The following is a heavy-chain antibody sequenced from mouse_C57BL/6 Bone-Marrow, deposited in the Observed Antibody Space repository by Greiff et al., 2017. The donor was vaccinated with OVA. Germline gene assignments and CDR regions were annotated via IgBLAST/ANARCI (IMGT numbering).Heavy chain of an antibody. V-gene: IGHV14-4*01. D-gene: IGHD2-1*01. CDR1: GFTFTDYY. CDR3: YGNHYFDY. Sequence: VQLQQPGAELVRPGASVKLSCKASGFTFTDYYMHWVKQRPGQGLEWIGMIDPENGGTNYASKFQGKATLTADTSSSTAYLQLSSLTSEDTAVYYCYGNHYFDYWGQGTTLTVSS. CDR2: IDPENGGT. J-gene: IGHJ2*01.